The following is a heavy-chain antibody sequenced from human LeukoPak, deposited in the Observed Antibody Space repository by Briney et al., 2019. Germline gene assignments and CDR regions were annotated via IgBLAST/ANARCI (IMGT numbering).Heavy chain of an antibody. CDR3: ARADIENWFDP. V-gene: IGHV4-34*01. Sequence: SETLSLTCGVYGGSFSHYYWSWIRQPPGKGLEWIGEVNHGGSTSYNPSLKSRVTISVDTSNNQFSLRLSSVTAADTAQYYCARADIENWFDPWGQGTLVTVSS. CDR1: GGSFSHYY. D-gene: IGHD2-15*01. J-gene: IGHJ5*02. CDR2: VNHGGST.